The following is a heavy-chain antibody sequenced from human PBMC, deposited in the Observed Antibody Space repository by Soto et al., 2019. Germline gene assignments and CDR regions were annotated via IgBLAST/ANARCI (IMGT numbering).Heavy chain of an antibody. CDR3: ARGPSAVLRYFDWLVY. J-gene: IGHJ4*02. D-gene: IGHD3-9*01. V-gene: IGHV1-8*01. CDR2: MNPNSGNT. CDR1: GYTFTSND. Sequence: ASVKVSCKASGYTFTSNDINWVRQAPGQGLEWMGWMNPNSGNTGYAQKFQGRVTMTRNTSISTAYMELSSVRSEDTAVYYFARGPSAVLRYFDWLVYWGQGTLVTVSS.